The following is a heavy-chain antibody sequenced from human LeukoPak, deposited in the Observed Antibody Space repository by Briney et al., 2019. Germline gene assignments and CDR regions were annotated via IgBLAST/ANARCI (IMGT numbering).Heavy chain of an antibody. V-gene: IGHV4-34*01. CDR1: GGSFSGYY. CDR3: ARGRYSSGWYPFNWFDP. CDR2: INHSGST. D-gene: IGHD6-19*01. Sequence: SETLSLTCAVYGGSFSGYYWNWIRQPPGKGLEWIGEINHSGSTNYNPSLKSRVTISVDTSKNQFSLKLSSVTAADTAVYYCARGRYSSGWYPFNWFDPWGQGTLVTVSS. J-gene: IGHJ5*02.